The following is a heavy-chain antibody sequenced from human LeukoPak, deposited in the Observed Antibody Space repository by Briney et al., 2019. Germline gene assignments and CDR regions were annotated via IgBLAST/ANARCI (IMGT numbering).Heavy chain of an antibody. CDR3: ARVGILRFPSNWFDP. D-gene: IGHD3-3*01. CDR2: IYYSGST. CDR1: GASISSYY. J-gene: IGHJ5*02. Sequence: SETLSLTCTVSGASISSYYWNWIRQPPGKGLEWIGYIYYSGSTRYNPSLKSRVTISVDTSKNQFSLKLSSVTAADTAVYYCARVGILRFPSNWFDPWGQGTLVTVSS. V-gene: IGHV4-59*01.